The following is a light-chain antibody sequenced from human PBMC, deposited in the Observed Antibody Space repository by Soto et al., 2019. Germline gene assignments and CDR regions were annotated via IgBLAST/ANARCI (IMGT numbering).Light chain of an antibody. Sequence: DIQMTQSPSSLSASVGDRVTITCRASQRISGYVNWFQQKPGKAPNLLVYHTSKLQRGVPPRFNGSGSGKDFTLTSSRLPPEDLPAYYCHQRYCAPPTFGRGTKLHI. CDR1: QRISGY. CDR2: HTS. J-gene: IGKJ2*01. CDR3: HQRYCAPPT. V-gene: IGKV1-39*01.